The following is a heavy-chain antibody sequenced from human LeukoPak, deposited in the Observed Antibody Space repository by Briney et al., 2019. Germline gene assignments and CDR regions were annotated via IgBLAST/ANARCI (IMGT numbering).Heavy chain of an antibody. J-gene: IGHJ4*02. D-gene: IGHD5-12*01. CDR3: VNLGYSD. CDR1: GFSFSAAW. Sequence: GGSLRLSCEASGFSFSAAWMTWVRQAPGKGLEWVATIKNDGSDKYYVDSVKGRFTLSRDNAKNSVYLQMNNLRVEDTAVYYCVNLGYSDGGQGTLVTVSS. CDR2: IKNDGSDK. V-gene: IGHV3-7*01.